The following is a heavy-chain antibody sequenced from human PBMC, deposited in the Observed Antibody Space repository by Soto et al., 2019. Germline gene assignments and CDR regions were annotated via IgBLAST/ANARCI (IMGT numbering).Heavy chain of an antibody. CDR3: AREGVHNYTEYYFDY. Sequence: GSLRLSCAASGFTFSYYPLHWVRRAPGKGLEWVSSISGVRDYIRYADSVKGRFAISRDSAKTSLYLQMNSLTAEDTAVYYCAREGVHNYTEYYFDYWGQGTLVTVSS. D-gene: IGHD3-10*01. CDR2: ISGVRDYI. CDR1: GFTFSYYP. V-gene: IGHV3-21*06. J-gene: IGHJ4*02.